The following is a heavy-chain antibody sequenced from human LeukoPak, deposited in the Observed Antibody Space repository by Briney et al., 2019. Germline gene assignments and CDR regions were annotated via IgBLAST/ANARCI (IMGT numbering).Heavy chain of an antibody. CDR1: GDSIRNYC. V-gene: IGHV4-59*01. CDR2: FYYSGST. D-gene: IGHD5-18*01. CDR3: ARTTEGGYSYGYFYYYYMDV. J-gene: IGHJ6*03. Sequence: PSETLSLTCTVSGDSIRNYCWSWIRQPPGKGLEWIAFFYYSGSTNYKSSLKSRVTISVDTSKNQFSLKLSSVTAADTAVYYCARTTEGGYSYGYFYYYYMDVWGKGTTVTISS.